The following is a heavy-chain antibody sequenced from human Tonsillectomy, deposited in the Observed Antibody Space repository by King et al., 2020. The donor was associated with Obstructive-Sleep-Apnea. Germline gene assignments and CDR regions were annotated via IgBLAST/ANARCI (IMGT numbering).Heavy chain of an antibody. CDR3: ARLDGYNYRNHFDY. CDR1: GGSISSYY. J-gene: IGHJ4*02. Sequence: QLQESGPGLVKPSETLSLTCTVSGGSISSYYWSWIRQPPGKGLEWIGYIFYSGSTNYNPSLKSRVTISVDTSKNQFSLKLSSVTAADTAVYYCARLDGYNYRNHFDYWGQGTLVTVSS. D-gene: IGHD5-24*01. CDR2: IFYSGST. V-gene: IGHV4-59*08.